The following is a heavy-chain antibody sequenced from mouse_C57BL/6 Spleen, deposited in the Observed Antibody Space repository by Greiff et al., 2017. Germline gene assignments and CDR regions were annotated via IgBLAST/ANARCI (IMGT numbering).Heavy chain of an antibody. V-gene: IGHV1-82*01. D-gene: IGHD1-1*01. J-gene: IGHJ4*01. Sequence: QVQLQQSGPELVKPGASVKISCKASGYAFSSSWMNWVKQRPGKGLEWIGRIYPGDGDTNYNGKFKGKATLTAEKSSSTAYMQLSSLTSEDSAVYVCARSGYYGSSYAMDYWGQGTSVTVSS. CDR1: GYAFSSSW. CDR3: ARSGYYGSSYAMDY. CDR2: IYPGDGDT.